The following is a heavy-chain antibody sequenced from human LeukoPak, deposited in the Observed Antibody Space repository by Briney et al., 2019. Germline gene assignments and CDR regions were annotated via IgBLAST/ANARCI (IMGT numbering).Heavy chain of an antibody. J-gene: IGHJ4*02. CDR3: AKGPLAVEHSTHRFDF. CDR2: INPSGGST. Sequence: VASVKVSCKASGYTFTSYYMHWVRQAPGQGLEWMGIINPSGGSTSYAQKFQGRVTMTRDTSTSTVYVELSSLRSEDTAVYYCAKGPLAVEHSTHRFDFWGQGTLVTVSS. V-gene: IGHV1-46*01. CDR1: GYTFTSYY. D-gene: IGHD1/OR15-1a*01.